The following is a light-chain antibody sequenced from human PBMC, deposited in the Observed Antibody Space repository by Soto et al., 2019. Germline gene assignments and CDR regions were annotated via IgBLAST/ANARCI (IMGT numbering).Light chain of an antibody. CDR1: QSLLGSDGKTY. CDR2: TLS. CDR3: MQRKEFPVT. V-gene: IGKV2-40*01. J-gene: IGKJ4*01. Sequence: DIVMTQTPLSLSVTPGQPASISCKSSQSLLGSDGKTYLDWYLQKPGQSPQLLIYTLSYRASGVPDRFSGSGSGTDFTLKISRVEAEDVGVYYCMQRKEFPVTFGGGTKVDIK.